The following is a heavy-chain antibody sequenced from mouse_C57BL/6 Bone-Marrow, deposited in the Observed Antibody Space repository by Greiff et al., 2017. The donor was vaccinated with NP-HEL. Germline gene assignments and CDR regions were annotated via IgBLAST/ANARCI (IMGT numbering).Heavy chain of an antibody. Sequence: EVQLVESGGGLVQPGGSLKLSCAASGFTFSDYGMAWVRQAPRKGLEWVALISNLACSIYYADTVTGRFTISIEHATNTLYLEMSSLGAEDASMYYCATSDSSGFAWFACWGPGTLVTVSA. V-gene: IGHV5-15*01. CDR1: GFTFSDYG. J-gene: IGHJ3*01. CDR3: ATSDSSGFAWFAC. D-gene: IGHD3-2*02. CDR2: ISNLACSI.